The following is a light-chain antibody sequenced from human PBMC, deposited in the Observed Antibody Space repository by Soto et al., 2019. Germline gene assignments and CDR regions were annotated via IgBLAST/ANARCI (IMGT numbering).Light chain of an antibody. CDR2: EVN. V-gene: IGLV2-8*01. Sequence: SVLTQPPSVSGSPGQSVTISCTGTSSVVGFFNYVSWYQHHPGKVPKFLIYEVNKRPSGVPDRFSGSKSGNTASLTVSGLQPEDEAEYFCSSFVDGTSYVFGTGTKVTVL. CDR1: SSVVGFFNY. CDR3: SSFVDGTSYV. J-gene: IGLJ1*01.